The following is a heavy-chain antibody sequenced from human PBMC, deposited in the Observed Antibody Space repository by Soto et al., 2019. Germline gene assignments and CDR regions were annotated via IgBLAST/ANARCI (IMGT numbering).Heavy chain of an antibody. CDR1: GGSISSSTYY. CDR3: ARFALVGSPFDP. CDR2: FFIGGNT. Sequence: SETLSLTCTVSGGSISSSTYYWGWMRQPPGKGLEWIASFFIGGNTYYNPSLKSRVTISVDTSKNQFTLKLSSVTAADTAVYYCARFALVGSPFDPWGQGTLVTVSS. J-gene: IGHJ5*02. V-gene: IGHV4-39*06. D-gene: IGHD2-15*01.